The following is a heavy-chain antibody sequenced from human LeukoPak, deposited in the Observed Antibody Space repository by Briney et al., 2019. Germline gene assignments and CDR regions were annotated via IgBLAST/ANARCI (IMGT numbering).Heavy chain of an antibody. CDR3: AKAGNDGDYADY. Sequence: GGSLRLSCAASGFTFSSYAMSWVRQAPGKGLEWVSTLSGSGNSTYYADSVKGRFTTSRDNSKNTLYLQMNSLRAEDTAVYYCAKAGNDGDYADYWGQGTLVTVSS. CDR1: GFTFSSYA. J-gene: IGHJ4*02. V-gene: IGHV3-23*01. D-gene: IGHD4-17*01. CDR2: LSGSGNST.